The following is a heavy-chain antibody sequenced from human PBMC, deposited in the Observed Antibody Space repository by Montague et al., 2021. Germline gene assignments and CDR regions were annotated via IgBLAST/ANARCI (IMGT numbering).Heavy chain of an antibody. CDR2: SSGTGADT. Sequence: SLRLSCAGSGFTLDSYMMGWVRQAPGKGLEWVSASSGTGADTYYXDSVKGRFTISRDNSKNTLYLQMDSLRDDDTAVYYCARDGYNWIPYDYWGQGTLVTVSS. J-gene: IGHJ4*02. V-gene: IGHV3-23*01. CDR3: ARDGYNWIPYDY. D-gene: IGHD1-1*01. CDR1: GFTLDSYM.